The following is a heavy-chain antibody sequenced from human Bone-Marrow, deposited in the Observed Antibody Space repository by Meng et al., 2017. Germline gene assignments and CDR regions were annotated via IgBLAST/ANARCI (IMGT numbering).Heavy chain of an antibody. J-gene: IGHJ6*02. D-gene: IGHD2-2*02. CDR2: INPSGGST. Sequence: ASVKVSCEASGYTFTSYYMHWFRQAPGQGLEWMGIINPSGGSTSYAQKFQGRVTMTRDTSTSTVYMELSSLRSEDTAVYYCARGLRCSSTSCYRGNYYYYGMDVWGQGTTVTVSS. CDR1: GYTFTSYY. V-gene: IGHV1-46*01. CDR3: ARGLRCSSTSCYRGNYYYYGMDV.